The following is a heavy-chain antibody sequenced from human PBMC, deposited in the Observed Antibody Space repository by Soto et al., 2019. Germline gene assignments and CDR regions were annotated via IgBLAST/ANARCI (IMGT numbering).Heavy chain of an antibody. Sequence: GESLKISCKGSGYSFTTYWIGWVRQMPGKGLEWMAIINPGDSDTRYSPAFQGQVTISVDRSISTAYLQWSSLKASDTAMYYCATGNIYFNYWGQGTLVTVSS. J-gene: IGHJ4*02. CDR3: ATGNIYFNY. V-gene: IGHV5-51*01. CDR1: GYSFTTYW. CDR2: INPGDSDT.